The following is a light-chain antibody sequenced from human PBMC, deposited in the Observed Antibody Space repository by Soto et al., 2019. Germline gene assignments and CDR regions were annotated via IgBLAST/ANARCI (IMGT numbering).Light chain of an antibody. J-gene: IGKJ1*01. CDR3: QQYGSSPPT. CDR2: GAS. CDR1: QTVRSSY. V-gene: IGKV3-20*01. Sequence: ELVLTQSPGTLSLSPGERGTLSCRASQTVRSSYLTWYQQKPGQAPRLLLYGASSRATGIPDRFSGSGSGTDFTLTISRLEPEDFAVYYCQQYGSSPPTFGQGTKVEIK.